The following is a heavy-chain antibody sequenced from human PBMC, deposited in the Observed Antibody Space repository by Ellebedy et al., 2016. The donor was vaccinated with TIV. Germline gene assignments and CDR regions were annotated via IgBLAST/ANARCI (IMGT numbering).Heavy chain of an antibody. D-gene: IGHD3-16*01. J-gene: IGHJ4*02. CDR1: GFTFSSYA. V-gene: IGHV3-64D*06. CDR2: IVSNGDST. CDR3: VKAWGD. Sequence: GESLKISCSASGFTFSSYAMHWVRQAPGKGLEYISAIVSNGDSTYYANSVKGRFIISRDNFKNTLYLQMSSLRLEDTAVYYCVKAWGDWGQGTLVTVSS.